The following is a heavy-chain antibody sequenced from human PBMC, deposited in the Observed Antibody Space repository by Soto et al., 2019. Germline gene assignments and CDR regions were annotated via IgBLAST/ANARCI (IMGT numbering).Heavy chain of an antibody. Sequence: GGSLRLSCAASGFTVSSNYMSWVRQAPGKGLEWVSVIYSGGSTYYADSVKGRFTISRDNSKNTLYLQMNSLRAEDTAVYYCARQCRGVPCHWFVPWGQGTLVTVSS. D-gene: IGHD2-15*01. V-gene: IGHV3-66*04. CDR3: ARQCRGVPCHWFVP. J-gene: IGHJ5*02. CDR1: GFTVSSNY. CDR2: IYSGGST.